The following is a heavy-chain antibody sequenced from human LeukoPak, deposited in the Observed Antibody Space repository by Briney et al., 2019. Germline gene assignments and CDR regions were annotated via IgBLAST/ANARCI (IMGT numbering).Heavy chain of an antibody. J-gene: IGHJ4*02. CDR1: GFTFSTYG. D-gene: IGHD6-19*01. CDR2: VRYDGSKK. Sequence: AGGSLRLSCAASGFTFSTYGMHWVRQAPGKGVEWVAFVRYDGSKKYHTNSVKGRFTISRDNSKNTLYLQMNSLRAEDTAVYYCASFSSGQERFKNWGQGTLVTVSS. V-gene: IGHV3-30*02. CDR3: ASFSSGQERFKN.